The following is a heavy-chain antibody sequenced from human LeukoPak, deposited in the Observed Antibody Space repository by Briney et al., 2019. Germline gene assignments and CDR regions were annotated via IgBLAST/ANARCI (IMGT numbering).Heavy chain of an antibody. CDR1: GGSFSGYY. V-gene: IGHV4-34*01. Sequence: SETLSLTCAVYGGSFSGYYWSWIRQPPGKGLEWIGEINHSGSTNYNPSLKSRVTISVDTSKNQFSLKLSSVTAADTAVYYCARLPVRGVITKTYYYYYYMDVWGKGTTVTIS. J-gene: IGHJ6*03. CDR2: INHSGST. CDR3: ARLPVRGVITKTYYYYYYMDV. D-gene: IGHD3-10*01.